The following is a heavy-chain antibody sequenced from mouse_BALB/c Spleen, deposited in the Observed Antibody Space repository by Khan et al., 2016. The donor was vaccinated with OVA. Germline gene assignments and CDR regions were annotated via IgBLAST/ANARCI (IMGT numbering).Heavy chain of an antibody. CDR2: LSSGGDYT. V-gene: IGHV5-6*01. D-gene: IGHD4-1*01. CDR3: ESHLTGSFAY. Sequence: EVELVESGGDLVKPGGSLKLSCAASGFTFSSYSMSWVRQTPDKRLEWVATLSSGGDYTYYPDSVKGRFTISRDNAKNTLYLQMSSLKSEDTAMCYCESHLTGSFAYWGQGTLVTVSA. CDR1: GFTFSSYS. J-gene: IGHJ3*01.